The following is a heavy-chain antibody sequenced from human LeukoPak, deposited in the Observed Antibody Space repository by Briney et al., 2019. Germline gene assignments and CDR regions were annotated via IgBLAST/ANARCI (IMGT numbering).Heavy chain of an antibody. V-gene: IGHV1-69*05. J-gene: IGHJ4*02. CDR3: ARERRMVPEAAYYFDY. CDR2: IIPIFGTA. Sequence: ASVKVSCXASGGTFSSYAISWVRQAPGQGLEWMGRIIPIFGTANYAQKFQGRVTITTNESTSTAYMELSSLRSEDTAVYYCARERRMVPEAAYYFDYWGQGTLVAVSS. D-gene: IGHD4/OR15-4a*01. CDR1: GGTFSSYA.